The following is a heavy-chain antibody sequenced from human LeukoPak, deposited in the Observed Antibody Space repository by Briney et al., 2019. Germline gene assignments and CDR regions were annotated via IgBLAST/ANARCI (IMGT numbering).Heavy chain of an antibody. D-gene: IGHD1-1*01. V-gene: IGHV4-38-2*02. CDR3: ARGRVSSSTWYSTYYYYFYMDV. CDR2: IYHSGST. J-gene: IGHJ6*03. CDR1: DYSISSGYY. Sequence: PSETLSLTCTVSDYSISSGYYWGWIRQPPGKGLEWIGSIYHSGSTYYNPSLTSRVTISLDASKNQFSLKLSSVTAADTAVYYCARGRVSSSTWYSTYYYYFYMDVWGKGTTVTVSS.